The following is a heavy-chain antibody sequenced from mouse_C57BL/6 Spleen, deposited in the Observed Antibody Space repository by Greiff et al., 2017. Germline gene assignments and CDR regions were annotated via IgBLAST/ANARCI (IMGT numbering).Heavy chain of an antibody. CDR1: GFTFNTYA. J-gene: IGHJ4*01. CDR2: IRSKSSNYAT. D-gene: IGHD4-1*01. V-gene: IGHV10-3*01. Sequence: DVKLVESGGGLVQPKGSLKLSCAASGFTFNTYAMHWVRQAPGKGLEWVARIRSKSSNYATYYADSVKDRFTISRDDSQSMLYLQMNNLKTEDTAMYYCVREGTGTSLYAMDYWGQGTSVTVSS. CDR3: VREGTGTSLYAMDY.